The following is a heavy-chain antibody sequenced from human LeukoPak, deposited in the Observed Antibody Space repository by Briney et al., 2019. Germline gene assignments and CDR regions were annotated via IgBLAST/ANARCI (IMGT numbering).Heavy chain of an antibody. CDR1: GGSMSSGSYY. J-gene: IGHJ5*02. CDR3: AKSLGTYYYDSSGYPHPANWFDP. V-gene: IGHV4-61*02. CDR2: IYTSGSN. Sequence: SQTLSLTCTVSGGSMSSGSYYWRWIRQPGGKGLEWIERIYTSGSNNYNPSLKSRVTISVDTSKNQFSLKLSSVTAADTAVYYCAKSLGTYYYDSSGYPHPANWFDPWGQGTLVTISS. D-gene: IGHD3-22*01.